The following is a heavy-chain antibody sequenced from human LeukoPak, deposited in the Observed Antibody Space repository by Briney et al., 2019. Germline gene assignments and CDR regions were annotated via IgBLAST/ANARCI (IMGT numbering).Heavy chain of an antibody. CDR1: GGSISSNS. D-gene: IGHD6-19*01. V-gene: IGHV4-59*01. J-gene: IGHJ4*01. CDR3: GKEKGEGWSRLDY. Sequence: SETLSLTCTVSGGSISSNSWSWIRQPPGKKLEWIGYIINSGGGSTNYNPSLKSRVTISADTSKSQLFLKMDSVTTTDTAVYYGGKEKGEGWSRLDYWG. CDR2: IINSGGGST.